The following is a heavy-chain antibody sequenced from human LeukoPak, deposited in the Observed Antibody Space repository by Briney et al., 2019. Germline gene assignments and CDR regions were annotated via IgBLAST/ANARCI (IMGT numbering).Heavy chain of an antibody. J-gene: IGHJ5*02. CDR3: ARASWEKLYNWFDP. D-gene: IGHD7-27*01. CDR1: GGSFSGYY. Sequence: SETLSLTCAVYGGSFSGYYWSWIRQPPGKGLEWIGEINHSGSTNYNPSLKSRVTISVDTSKNQFSLKLSSVTAADTAVYYCARASWEKLYNWFDPWGQGTLVTVSS. V-gene: IGHV4-34*01. CDR2: INHSGST.